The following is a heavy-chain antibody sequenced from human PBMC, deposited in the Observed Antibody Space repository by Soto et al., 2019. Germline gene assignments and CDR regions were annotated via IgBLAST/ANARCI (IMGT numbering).Heavy chain of an antibody. CDR3: AKARYYYDSKGVFDY. D-gene: IGHD3-22*01. CDR1: GFTFDGYA. J-gene: IGHJ4*02. Sequence: SLRLSCAASGFTFDGYAMHWVRQAPGEGLEWVSGISWNSGSIGYADSVKGRFTISRDNAKNSLYLQMNSLRAEDTALYYCAKARYYYDSKGVFDYWGQGTLVTVSS. V-gene: IGHV3-9*01. CDR2: ISWNSGSI.